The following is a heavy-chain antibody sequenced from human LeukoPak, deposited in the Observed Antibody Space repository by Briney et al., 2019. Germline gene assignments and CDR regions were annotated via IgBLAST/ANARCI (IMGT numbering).Heavy chain of an antibody. CDR3: ARLSQTPAYYDTSVYYYLGY. Sequence: ASVTVSCKGSGYTFSSYDINWARQATGQGLEWMGWMNPDTGNSGYAQKFQGRVTMTRDTSISTAYMELSSLRSEDTAVYYCARLSQTPAYYDTSVYYYLGYWGQGTLVTVSS. D-gene: IGHD3-22*01. V-gene: IGHV1-8*01. J-gene: IGHJ4*02. CDR2: MNPDTGNS. CDR1: GYTFSSYD.